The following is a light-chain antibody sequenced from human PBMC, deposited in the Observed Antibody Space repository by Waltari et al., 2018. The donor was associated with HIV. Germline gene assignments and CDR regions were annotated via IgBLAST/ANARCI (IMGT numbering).Light chain of an antibody. CDR2: EVS. J-gene: IGLJ2*01. CDR3: CAYAGSTTYVI. CDR1: RRYVGGYNL. Sequence: QSALTQPASVSGSPGQSITISCTGTRRYVGGYNLVSWYQQHPGKAPKLMIYEVSKRPSGVSNRFSGSKSGNTASLTISGLQAEDEADYYCCAYAGSTTYVIFGGGTKLTVL. V-gene: IGLV2-23*02.